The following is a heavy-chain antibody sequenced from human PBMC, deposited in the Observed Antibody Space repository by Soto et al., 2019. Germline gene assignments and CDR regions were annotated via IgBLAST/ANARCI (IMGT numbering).Heavy chain of an antibody. V-gene: IGHV1-3*01. Sequence: QVQLVQSGAEVKKPGASVKVSCKASGYTFTSYAMHWVRQAPGQRLEWMGWINAGNGNTKYSQKFQGRVTITRDTAASTAYMELSSLRTEDTAVYYWARDRRCYSSSWLEVNWFDPWGQGTLVTVSS. J-gene: IGHJ5*02. CDR1: GYTFTSYA. CDR2: INAGNGNT. D-gene: IGHD6-13*01. CDR3: ARDRRCYSSSWLEVNWFDP.